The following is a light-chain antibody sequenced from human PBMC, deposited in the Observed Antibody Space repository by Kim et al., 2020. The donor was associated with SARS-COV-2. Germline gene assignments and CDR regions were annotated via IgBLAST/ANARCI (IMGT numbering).Light chain of an antibody. CDR1: PPRSYN. CDR2: GKN. Sequence: ALGRAIGNTSQSKPPRSYNSSCSHQTPGPAPLLFIYGKNNRPSGIPDRFSGSSSGNTASLTITGAQVEDEADYYCNSRDSSGNHLVFGGGTQLTVL. V-gene: IGLV3-19*01. CDR3: NSRDSSGNHLV. J-gene: IGLJ2*01.